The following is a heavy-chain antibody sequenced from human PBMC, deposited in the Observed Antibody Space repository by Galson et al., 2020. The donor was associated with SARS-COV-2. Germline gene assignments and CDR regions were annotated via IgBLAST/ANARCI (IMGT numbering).Heavy chain of an antibody. V-gene: IGHV1-2*02. J-gene: IGHJ3*02. D-gene: IGHD6-13*01. CDR2: INPNSGGT. CDR1: GYTFTGYY. CDR3: ARVGLYSSSWDAFDI. Sequence: SVKVSCKASGYTFTGYYMHWVRQAPGQGLEWMGWINPNSGGTNYAQKFQGRVTMTRDTSISTAYMELSRLRSDDTAVYYCARVGLYSSSWDAFDIWGQGTMVTVSS.